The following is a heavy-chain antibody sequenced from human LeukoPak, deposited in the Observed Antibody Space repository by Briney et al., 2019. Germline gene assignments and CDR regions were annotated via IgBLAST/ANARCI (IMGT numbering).Heavy chain of an antibody. Sequence: GGSLRLSCAASGFTFSSYAMSWVRQAPGKGLEWVSTISGSGASTDYADSVKGRFTISRDNSKNTLYLQMNSLRAEDTAVYYCASPHGGGLGSYPFDYWGQGTLVTVSS. J-gene: IGHJ4*02. CDR3: ASPHGGGLGSYPFDY. V-gene: IGHV3-23*01. CDR1: GFTFSSYA. CDR2: ISGSGAST. D-gene: IGHD3-10*01.